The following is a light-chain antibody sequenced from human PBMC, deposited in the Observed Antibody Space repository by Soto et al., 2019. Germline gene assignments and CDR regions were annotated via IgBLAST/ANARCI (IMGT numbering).Light chain of an antibody. CDR1: SSDVGGYDY. J-gene: IGLJ1*01. CDR3: SSYAGSSNV. Sequence: QSVLTQPPSASGSPGQSVTISCTGTSSDVGGYDYVSWYQQYPGKTPKLMIFEVTKRPSGVPDRLSGSKSGNTASLTVSGLQAEDEADYYCSSYAGSSNVFGTGTKVTVL. V-gene: IGLV2-8*01. CDR2: EVT.